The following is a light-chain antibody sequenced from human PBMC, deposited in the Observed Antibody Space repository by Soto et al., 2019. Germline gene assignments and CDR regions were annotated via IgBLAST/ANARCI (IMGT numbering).Light chain of an antibody. J-gene: IGKJ5*01. CDR3: QQRSNWPT. V-gene: IGKV3-11*01. CDR1: QSISFY. Sequence: EIVLTQSPATLSLSPGERATLSCRASQSISFYLTWYQHKPGQAPRLLIYDASNRATGIPARFSGSGYGTDFTLTISSLEPEDFAVYYCQQRSNWPTFGQGTRLDIK. CDR2: DAS.